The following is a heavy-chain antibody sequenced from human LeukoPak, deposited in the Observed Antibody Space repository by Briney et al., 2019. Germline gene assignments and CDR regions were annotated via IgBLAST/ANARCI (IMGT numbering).Heavy chain of an antibody. Sequence: GASVKVSCKASGYTFTGYYMHWVRQAPGQGLDWVGWINPNSWAANYAQNFQGRITLTRDTSITIADMELRRLRSDDTAVYYCATVGLYASGSYLCYWGQGSLVTVSS. CDR3: ATVGLYASGSYLCY. V-gene: IGHV1-2*02. D-gene: IGHD3-10*01. CDR1: GYTFTGYY. CDR2: INPNSWAA. J-gene: IGHJ4*02.